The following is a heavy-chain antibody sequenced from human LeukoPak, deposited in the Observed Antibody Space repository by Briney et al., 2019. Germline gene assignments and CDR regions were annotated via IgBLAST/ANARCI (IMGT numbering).Heavy chain of an antibody. CDR2: ISRSGGTT. CDR3: AKDLGRYVERISMVRGPPPYEN. J-gene: IGHJ4*02. CDR1: GFTFSSYG. V-gene: IGHV3-23*01. Sequence: GGSLRLSCAASGFTFSSYGMSWVRQAPGKGLEWVSSISRSGGTTHYADSVKGRFTISRDNSKNTLYLQMNSLRAEDTAVYYCAKDLGRYVERISMVRGPPPYENWFQGTLVTVSS. D-gene: IGHD3-10*01.